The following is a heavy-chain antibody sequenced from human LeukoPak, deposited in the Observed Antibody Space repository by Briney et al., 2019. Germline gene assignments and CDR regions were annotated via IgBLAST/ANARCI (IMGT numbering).Heavy chain of an antibody. V-gene: IGHV1-58*01. J-gene: IGHJ4*02. Sequence: ASVKVSCKASGFTFTSSAVQWVRQARGQRLEWIGWIVVGSGNTNYAQKFQERVTITRDMSTSTAYVELSSLRSEDTAVYYCAAPDGSGSFFDYWGQGTLVTVSS. CDR1: GFTFTSSA. CDR3: AAPDGSGSFFDY. D-gene: IGHD3-10*01. CDR2: IVVGSGNT.